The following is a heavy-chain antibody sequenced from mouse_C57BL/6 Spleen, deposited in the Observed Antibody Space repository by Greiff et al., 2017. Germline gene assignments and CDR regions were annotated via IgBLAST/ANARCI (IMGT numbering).Heavy chain of an antibody. Sequence: EVQLVESGGGLVKPGGSLKLSCAASGFTFSSYAMSWVRQTPEKRLEWVATISDGGSYTYYPDNVKGRFTISRDNAKNNLYLQMSPLKSEDTAMYYCARDGTYYSNYVWYFDVWGTGTTVTVSS. D-gene: IGHD2-5*01. V-gene: IGHV5-4*01. CDR3: ARDGTYYSNYVWYFDV. CDR2: ISDGGSYT. J-gene: IGHJ1*03. CDR1: GFTFSSYA.